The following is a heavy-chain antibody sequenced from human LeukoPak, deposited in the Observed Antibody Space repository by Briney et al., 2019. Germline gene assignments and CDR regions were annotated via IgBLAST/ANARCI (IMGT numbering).Heavy chain of an antibody. V-gene: IGHV4-34*01. J-gene: IGHJ4*02. CDR1: GGSFSGYY. D-gene: IGHD4-17*01. Sequence: PSETLSLTCAVYGGSFSGYYWSWIRQPPGKGLEWIGEINHSGSTNYNPSLKSRVTISVDTSKNQFSLKLSSVTAADTAVYYCARDETVTTFRGRYYYFDYWGQGTLVTVSS. CDR3: ARDETVTTFRGRYYYFDY. CDR2: INHSGST.